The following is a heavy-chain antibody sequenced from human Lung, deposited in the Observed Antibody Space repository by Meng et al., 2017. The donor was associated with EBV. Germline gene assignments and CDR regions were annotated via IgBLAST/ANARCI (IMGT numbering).Heavy chain of an antibody. CDR1: GFTVSTNY. D-gene: IGHD4-17*01. Sequence: EVQLLEAGGGLIRPGGSLRLSCAASGFTVSTNYMTWVRQAPGKGLEWLSVIYSGGSTQYAESVKGRFTISKDNSKNTLYLQMNNLRAEDTAVYYCARDGDYIPFENWGQGTLVTVSS. J-gene: IGHJ4*02. V-gene: IGHV3-53*01. CDR3: ARDGDYIPFEN. CDR2: IYSGGST.